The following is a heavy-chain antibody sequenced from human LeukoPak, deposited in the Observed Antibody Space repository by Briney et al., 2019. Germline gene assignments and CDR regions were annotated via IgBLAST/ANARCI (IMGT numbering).Heavy chain of an antibody. J-gene: IGHJ3*01. V-gene: IGHV3-64*01. CDR1: GFSFSSYA. CDR2: IGKHGVSR. Sequence: GGSLRLSCAASGFSFSSYAMYWVRQAPGKGLEYVSAIGKHGVSRYYANSVRGRFTISRDNSKNTLYLQMGSLRADDMAVYYCARDWHFDLWGQGTVVTVSS. CDR3: ARDWHFDL.